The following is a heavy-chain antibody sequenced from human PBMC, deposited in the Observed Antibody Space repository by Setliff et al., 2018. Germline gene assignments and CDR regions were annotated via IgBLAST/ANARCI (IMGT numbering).Heavy chain of an antibody. CDR1: GGSISSSSYY. J-gene: IGHJ4*02. D-gene: IGHD4-4*01. CDR2: IHYSGST. V-gene: IGHV4-39*01. CDR3: ASWGTVTLFDY. Sequence: SETLSLTCTVSGGSISSSSYYWGWIRQPPGKGLEWIGSIHYSGSTYYNPSLKSRVTISIDTSKNQFSLKLSSVTAADTAVYYCASWGTVTLFDYWGQGTLVTVSS.